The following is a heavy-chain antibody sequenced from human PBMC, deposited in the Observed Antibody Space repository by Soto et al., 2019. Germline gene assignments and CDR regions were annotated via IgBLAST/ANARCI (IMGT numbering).Heavy chain of an antibody. J-gene: IGHJ4*02. V-gene: IGHV4-59*01. Sequence: QVQLQESGPGLVKPSETLSLTCTVSGGSISSYYWSWIRQPPGKGLEWIGYIYYSGSTNYNPSLNSRVTISVDTTKNQFSVKLSSVTAADTAVYYCARGDYSNYWGQGTLVTVSS. CDR1: GGSISSYY. D-gene: IGHD4-17*01. CDR3: ARGDYSNY. CDR2: IYYSGST.